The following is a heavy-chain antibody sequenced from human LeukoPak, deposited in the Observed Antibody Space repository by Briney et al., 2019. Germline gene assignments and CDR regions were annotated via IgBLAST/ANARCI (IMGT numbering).Heavy chain of an antibody. CDR3: ARDHTAMVGNFDY. D-gene: IGHD5-18*01. CDR2: ISSSSSYI. CDR1: GFTFSSYS. Sequence: PGRSLRLSCAASGFTFSSYSMNWVRQAPGKGLEWVSSISSSSSYIYYADSVKGRFTISRDNAKNSLYLQMNSLRAEDTAVYYCARDHTAMVGNFDYWGQGTLVTVSS. V-gene: IGHV3-21*01. J-gene: IGHJ4*02.